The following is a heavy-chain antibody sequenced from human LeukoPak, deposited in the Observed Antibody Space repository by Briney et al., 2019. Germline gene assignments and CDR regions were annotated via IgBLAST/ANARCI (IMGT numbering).Heavy chain of an antibody. V-gene: IGHV4-31*03. Sequence: SETLSLTCTVSGGSISSGVYYWSWIRQHPGKGLEWIGYIYYSGSTYYNPSLKSRVTISVDKSKNQFSLKLSSVTAADTAVYYCARDQVAGNWFDPWGQGTLVTVSS. CDR2: IYYSGST. CDR3: ARDQVAGNWFDP. J-gene: IGHJ5*02. D-gene: IGHD6-19*01. CDR1: GGSISSGVYY.